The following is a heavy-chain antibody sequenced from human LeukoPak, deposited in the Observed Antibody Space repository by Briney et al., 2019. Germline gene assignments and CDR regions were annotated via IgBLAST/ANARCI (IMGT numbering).Heavy chain of an antibody. CDR1: GFTFSSYA. V-gene: IGHV3-23*01. CDR2: ISGSGGST. J-gene: IGHJ4*02. Sequence: GGTLRLSCAASGFTFSSYAMSWVRQAPGKGLEWVSAISGSGGSTYYADSVKGRFTISRDNSKNTLYLQMNSLRAEDTAVYYCAKSGPYGDYAPRIKYFDYWGQGTLVTVSS. CDR3: AKSGPYGDYAPRIKYFDY. D-gene: IGHD4-17*01.